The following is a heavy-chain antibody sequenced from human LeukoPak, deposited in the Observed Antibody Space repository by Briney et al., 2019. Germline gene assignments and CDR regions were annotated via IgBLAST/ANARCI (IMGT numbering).Heavy chain of an antibody. CDR3: ASPRMAGSAAAGTGALDV. CDR2: INHSGST. D-gene: IGHD6-13*01. J-gene: IGHJ6*04. CDR1: GGSFSGYY. Sequence: PSETLSLTCAVYGGSFSGYYWSWIRQPPGKGLEWIGEINHSGSTNYNPSLKSRVTISVDTSKNQFSLKLSSVTAADTAVYYCASPRMAGSAAAGTGALDVWGKGTTVTVSS. V-gene: IGHV4-34*01.